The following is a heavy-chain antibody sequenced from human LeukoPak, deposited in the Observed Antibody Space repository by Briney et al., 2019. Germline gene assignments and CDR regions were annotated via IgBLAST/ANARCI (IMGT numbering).Heavy chain of an antibody. CDR2: INPNSGGT. Sequence: ASVKVSCKASGYTFTGYYMHWVRQAPGQGLEWMGWINPNSGGTNYAQKFQGRVTMTRDTSISTAYMELSRLRSDDTAVYYCASHNPCSGGSCYLNYHFDYWGQGTLVTVSS. CDR1: GYTFTGYY. V-gene: IGHV1-2*02. D-gene: IGHD2-15*01. J-gene: IGHJ4*02. CDR3: ASHNPCSGGSCYLNYHFDY.